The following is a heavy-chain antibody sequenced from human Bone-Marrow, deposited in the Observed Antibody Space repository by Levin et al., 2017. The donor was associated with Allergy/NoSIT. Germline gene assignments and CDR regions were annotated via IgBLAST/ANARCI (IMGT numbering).Heavy chain of an antibody. Sequence: SQTLSLTCTVSGGSISSGTYYWNWIRQPAGKGLEWIGRIYTSGNTNYNPSLKSRVTISVDTSKTQFSLKLSPVTAAAAAVYYCARARSGAYCVNWYFDLWGRGTLVTVSS. J-gene: IGHJ2*01. CDR3: ARARSGAYCVNWYFDL. D-gene: IGHD2-21*02. CDR1: GGSISSGTYY. V-gene: IGHV4-61*02. CDR2: IYTSGNT.